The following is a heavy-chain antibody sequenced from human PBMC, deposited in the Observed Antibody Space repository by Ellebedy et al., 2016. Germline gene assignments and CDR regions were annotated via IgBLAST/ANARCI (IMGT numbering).Heavy chain of an antibody. Sequence: SETLSLXXAVYGGSFSGYYWSWIRQPPGKGLEWIGEINHSGSTNYNPSLKSRVTISVDTSKNQFSLKLSSVTSADTAVYYCARDLGWDSSGAEVHWGQGTLVTVSS. J-gene: IGHJ4*02. D-gene: IGHD6-19*01. CDR3: ARDLGWDSSGAEVH. V-gene: IGHV4-34*01. CDR1: GGSFSGYY. CDR2: INHSGST.